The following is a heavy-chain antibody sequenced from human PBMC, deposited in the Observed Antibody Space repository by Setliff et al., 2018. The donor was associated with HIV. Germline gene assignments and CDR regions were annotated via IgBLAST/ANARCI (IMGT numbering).Heavy chain of an antibody. J-gene: IGHJ5*02. CDR3: ALSGANLFDP. D-gene: IGHD5-12*01. V-gene: IGHV3-23*01. CDR2: ISGSGVST. Sequence: AGGSLRLSCAASGFTFSSSAMSWVRQAPGKGLEWVSGISGSGVSTYYGDSVKGRFTISRDNSRDTLYLQVNKLRAEDTAVYYCALSGANLFDPWGQGILVTVSS. CDR1: GFTFSSSA.